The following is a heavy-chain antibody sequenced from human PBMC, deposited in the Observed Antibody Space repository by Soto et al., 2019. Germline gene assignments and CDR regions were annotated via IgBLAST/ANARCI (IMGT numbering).Heavy chain of an antibody. CDR1: GYKFTTYF. Sequence: ASVKVSCKASGYKFTTYFIHWVRQAPGQGLEWMGMIHPSGDTGYAQKFRGRVTMTIDTSTATAYMELRNLTSEDTAVYFSVRGYCTTSPCSGGFQFWGQGTLVTVSS. D-gene: IGHD2-15*01. CDR3: VRGYCTTSPCSGGFQF. CDR2: IHPSGDT. J-gene: IGHJ1*01. V-gene: IGHV1-46*01.